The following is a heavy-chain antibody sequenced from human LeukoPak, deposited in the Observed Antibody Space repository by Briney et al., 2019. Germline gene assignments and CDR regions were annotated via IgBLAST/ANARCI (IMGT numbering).Heavy chain of an antibody. V-gene: IGHV4-34*01. Sequence: PSETLSLTCAVYGGSFSGYYWSWIRQPPGKGQEWIGEINHSGSTNYNPSLKSQVTISVDTSKNQFSLKLSSVTAADTAVYYCARVWGSWYGPGVDYRGQGTLVTVSS. CDR1: GGSFSGYY. CDR2: INHSGST. CDR3: ARVWGSWYGPGVDY. J-gene: IGHJ4*02. D-gene: IGHD6-13*01.